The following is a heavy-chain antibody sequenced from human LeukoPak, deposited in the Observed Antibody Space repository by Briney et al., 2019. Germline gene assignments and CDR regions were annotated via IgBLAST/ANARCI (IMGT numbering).Heavy chain of an antibody. Sequence: CETLPLTCTVSGDSIGSYYWSWIRQPPGKGLEWIGYIYYSGSTNYNPSLKSRVTISIDTSKNQFSLKMSSVTAADTAVYYCARASRLVGQQLELGYFDFWGQGTLVTVSS. CDR2: IYYSGST. J-gene: IGHJ4*03. D-gene: IGHD6-13*01. CDR3: ARASRLVGQQLELGYFDF. CDR1: GDSIGSYY. V-gene: IGHV4-59*08.